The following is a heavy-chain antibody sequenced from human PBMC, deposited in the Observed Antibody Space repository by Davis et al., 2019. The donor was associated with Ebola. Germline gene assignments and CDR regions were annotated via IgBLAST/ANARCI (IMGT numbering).Heavy chain of an antibody. D-gene: IGHD2-2*01. CDR2: INHSGST. CDR3: ARGNHYCSSNSLYSPWFDP. V-gene: IGHV4-34*01. CDR1: GGSFSGYY. J-gene: IGHJ5*02. Sequence: MPSETLSLTCAVYGGSFSGYYWSWIRQPPGKGLEWIGEINHSGSTNYNPSLKSRVTISVDTSKNQFSLKLSSVTAADTAVYYCARGNHYCSSNSLYSPWFDPWGQGTPGTLSS.